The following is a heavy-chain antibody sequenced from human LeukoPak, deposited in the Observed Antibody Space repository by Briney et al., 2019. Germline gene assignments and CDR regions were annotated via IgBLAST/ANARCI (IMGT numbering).Heavy chain of an antibody. CDR2: IYHSGST. D-gene: IGHD3-10*01. J-gene: IGHJ3*02. CDR3: ARHRRYYGSGSYGSQRAFDI. V-gene: IGHV4-38-2*02. Sequence: SETLSLTCTVSGYSLNSGYYWGWIRQPPGKGLEWIAIIYHSGSTYYNPSLKSRVTISVDTSKNQFSLNLSSVTAADTAVYYWARHRRYYGSGSYGSQRAFDIWGQGTMVTVSS. CDR1: GYSLNSGYY.